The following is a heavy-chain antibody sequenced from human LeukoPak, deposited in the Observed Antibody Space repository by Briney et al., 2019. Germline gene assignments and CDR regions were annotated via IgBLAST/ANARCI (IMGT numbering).Heavy chain of an antibody. Sequence: VGSLRLSPAPSVFTPSSDAMSWVPEAPGKGVGCVSAISGSGGSTYYADSVKGRFTISRDNSKNTLYLQMNSLRAEDTAVYYCAKDRYSGSYSPDYWGQGTLVTVSS. V-gene: IGHV3-23*01. CDR2: ISGSGGST. CDR1: VFTPSSDA. D-gene: IGHD3-10*01. J-gene: IGHJ4*02. CDR3: AKDRYSGSYSPDY.